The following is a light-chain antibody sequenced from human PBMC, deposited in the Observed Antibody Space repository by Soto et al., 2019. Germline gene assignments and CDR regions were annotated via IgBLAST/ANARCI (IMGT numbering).Light chain of an antibody. CDR1: QGIISF. Sequence: IQLTQSPSSLSASVGDRVTITCRASQGIISFLAWYQQKPGKAPKLLIYGASTLQSVVPSRFSGSGSGTDFTLTIGSLQPEDFATYYCQQLNSFPIPFGPGTKVDIK. V-gene: IGKV1-9*01. CDR3: QQLNSFPIP. CDR2: GAS. J-gene: IGKJ3*01.